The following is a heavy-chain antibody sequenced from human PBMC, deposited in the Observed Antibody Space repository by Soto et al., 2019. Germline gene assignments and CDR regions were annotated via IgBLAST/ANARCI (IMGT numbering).Heavy chain of an antibody. J-gene: IGHJ5*02. CDR2: IYYSGST. CDR1: GGSLRNNY. CDR3: ARVPDR. V-gene: IGHV4-59*12. D-gene: IGHD2-2*01. Sequence: SETLSLTCTVSGGSLRNNYWSWIRQPPGKGLECIGYIYYSGSTNYNPSLKSRVTKSVDRSKNQFSLKLSSVTAADTAVYYCARVPDRWGQGTLVTVSS.